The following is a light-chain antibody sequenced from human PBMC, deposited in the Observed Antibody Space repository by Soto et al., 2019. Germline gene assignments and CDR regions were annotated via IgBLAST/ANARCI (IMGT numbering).Light chain of an antibody. J-gene: IGKJ3*01. CDR3: QQYNNWPPT. CDR1: QSVSSN. CDR2: GAS. Sequence: EIVMTQSPATLSVSPGERATLSCRASQSVSSNLAWYQQKPGQAPRLLIYGASTRATGIPARFSGSGSGTEFTLPISSLQSEDFAVYYCQQYNNWPPTFGPGT. V-gene: IGKV3-15*01.